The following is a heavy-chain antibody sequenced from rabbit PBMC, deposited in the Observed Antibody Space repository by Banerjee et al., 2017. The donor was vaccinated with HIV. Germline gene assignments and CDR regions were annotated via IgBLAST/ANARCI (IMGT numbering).Heavy chain of an antibody. V-gene: IGHV1S40*01. Sequence: RFTISKTSSTTVTLQMTSLTAADTATYFCARDRAGSGWYFNLWGPGTLVTVS. CDR3: ARDRAGSGWYFNL. J-gene: IGHJ4*01. D-gene: IGHD8-1*01.